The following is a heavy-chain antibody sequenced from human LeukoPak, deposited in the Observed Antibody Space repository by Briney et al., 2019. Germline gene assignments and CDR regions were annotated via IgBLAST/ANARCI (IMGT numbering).Heavy chain of an antibody. CDR1: GFTVSSNY. CDR2: ISSCGST. V-gene: IGHV3-66*01. J-gene: IGHJ4*02. CDR3: ARDVNY. Sequence: PGGSLRLSCAASGFTVSSNYMSWVRQAPGKGLEWVSGISSCGSTDYADSVKGRFTISRDNSKNTLYLQMNSLRVEDTAVYYCARDVNYWGQGTLVTVSS.